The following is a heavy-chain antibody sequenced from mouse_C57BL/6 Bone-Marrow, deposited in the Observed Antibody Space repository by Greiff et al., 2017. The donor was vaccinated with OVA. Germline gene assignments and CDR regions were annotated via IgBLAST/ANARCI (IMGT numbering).Heavy chain of an antibody. CDR1: GYAFTNYL. Sequence: VKLMESGAELVRPGTSVKVSCKASGYAFTNYLIEWVKQRPGQGLEWIGVINPGSGGTNYNEKFKGKATLTADKSSSTAYMQLSSLTSEDSAVYFCARYSNPWGQGTLVTVSA. D-gene: IGHD2-5*01. V-gene: IGHV1-54*01. CDR2: INPGSGGT. CDR3: ARYSNP. J-gene: IGHJ3*01.